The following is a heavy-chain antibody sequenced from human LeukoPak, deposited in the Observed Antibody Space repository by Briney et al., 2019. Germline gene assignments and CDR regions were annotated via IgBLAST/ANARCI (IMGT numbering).Heavy chain of an antibody. CDR3: ARGTTLTTFAY. J-gene: IGHJ4*02. CDR1: GGSFSGYY. V-gene: IGHV4-34*11. Sequence: SETLSLTCAVYGGSFSGYYWNWIRQPPERGLEWIGYIYYSGSTNYNPSLKSRVTISVDTSKNQFSLNLSSVTATDTAVYFCARGTTLTTFAYWGQGTLVTVSS. D-gene: IGHD4-17*01. CDR2: IYYSGST.